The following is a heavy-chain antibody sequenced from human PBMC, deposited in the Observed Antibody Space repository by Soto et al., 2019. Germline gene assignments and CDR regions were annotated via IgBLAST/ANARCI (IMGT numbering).Heavy chain of an antibody. Sequence: QVQLQQWGAGLLKPSETLSLICAVSGESLSDHYWSWIRQSPGKGLEWIGDINQYGTTNYNPSLKSRVTISADTSKNQFVLRLTSVTATDTAVYYCARGAHISGVTRCFDPWGQGTLVTVSS. CDR3: ARGAHISGVTRCFDP. CDR2: INQYGTT. J-gene: IGHJ5*02. V-gene: IGHV4-34*01. D-gene: IGHD1-20*01. CDR1: GESLSDHY.